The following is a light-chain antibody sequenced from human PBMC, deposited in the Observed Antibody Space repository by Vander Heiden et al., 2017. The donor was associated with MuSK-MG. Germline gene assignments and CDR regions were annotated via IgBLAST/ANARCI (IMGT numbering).Light chain of an antibody. Sequence: DIQMTQSPSSLSASVGDRVTITCRASQSIRFLNWYQQKSGKAPNLLIYDGSTLQSGVPSRFSGSRSGTDFTLTISRLQPEDFATYCCQQRHLTAFTFGPGTKMXIK. CDR3: QQRHLTAFT. CDR2: DGS. V-gene: IGKV1-39*01. J-gene: IGKJ2*01. CDR1: QSIRF.